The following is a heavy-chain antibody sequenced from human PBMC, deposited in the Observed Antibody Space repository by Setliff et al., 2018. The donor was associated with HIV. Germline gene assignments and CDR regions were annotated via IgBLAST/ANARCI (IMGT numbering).Heavy chain of an antibody. CDR3: ARDPRFSGYAQAFDY. CDR2: INPKTGGT. Sequence: ASVKVSCKASGYTFTYLFIHWVRLAPGRGLEWVGLINPKTGGTSYAQKFQGRVTMTRDTSISTAYMDLDRLGSDDTVVYYCARDPRFSGYAQAFDYWGQGSPVTVSS. J-gene: IGHJ4*02. D-gene: IGHD5-12*01. V-gene: IGHV1-2*02. CDR1: GYTFTYLF.